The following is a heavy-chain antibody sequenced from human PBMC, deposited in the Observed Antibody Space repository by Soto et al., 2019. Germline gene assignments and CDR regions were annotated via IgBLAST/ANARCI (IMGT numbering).Heavy chain of an antibody. CDR1: GFTFSSYA. D-gene: IGHD6-13*01. V-gene: IGHV3-23*01. CDR3: AKDLGAGIAAAGSSGTEAY. CDR2: ISGSGGST. Sequence: EVQLLESGGGLVQPGGSLRLSCAASGFTFSSYAMSWVRQAPGKGLEWVSAISGSGGSTYYADSVKGRFTISRDNSKHTLYLQMNSLRAEDTAVYYCAKDLGAGIAAAGSSGTEAYWGQGTLVTVSS. J-gene: IGHJ4*02.